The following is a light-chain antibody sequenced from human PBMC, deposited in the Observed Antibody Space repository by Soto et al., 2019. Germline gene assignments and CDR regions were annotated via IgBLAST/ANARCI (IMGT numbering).Light chain of an antibody. J-gene: IGKJ5*01. CDR2: HAS. CDR1: QDISTY. CDR3: QQFEDFPRAII. Sequence: DIQMTQSPSSLSASVGDRVTITCQASQDISTYLNWYQQKPGKAPKLLIYHASNLETGVPSRFSGSGSGTDFTFTISSLQPEDIATYYCQQFEDFPRAIIFGQGTRLEIK. V-gene: IGKV1-33*01.